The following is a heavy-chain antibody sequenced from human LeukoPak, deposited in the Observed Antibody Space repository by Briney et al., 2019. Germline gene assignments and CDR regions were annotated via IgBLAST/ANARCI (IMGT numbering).Heavy chain of an antibody. J-gene: IGHJ6*03. Sequence: GGSLRLSCAASGFTFSSYAMSWVRQAPGKGLEWVSAISGSGGSTYYADSVKGRFTISRDNSKDTLYLQMNSLRADDTAVYYCAKRRGLELTYYYHMDVWGKGTTVTVSS. V-gene: IGHV3-23*01. D-gene: IGHD1-7*01. CDR2: ISGSGGST. CDR1: GFTFSSYA. CDR3: AKRRGLELTYYYHMDV.